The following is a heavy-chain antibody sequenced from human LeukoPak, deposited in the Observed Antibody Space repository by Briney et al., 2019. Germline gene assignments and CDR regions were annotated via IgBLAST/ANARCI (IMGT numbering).Heavy chain of an antibody. CDR1: GFTFSNAW. CDR3: ARNEYYFDQ. J-gene: IGHJ4*02. CDR2: IKQDGSEK. V-gene: IGHV3-7*01. Sequence: GSLRLSCAASGFTFSNAWMNWVRQAPGKGLEWMANIKQDGSEKYYVDSVKGRFTISRDNAKNSLFLQMNSLRAEDTAVYYCARNEYYFDQWGQGTLVTVSS.